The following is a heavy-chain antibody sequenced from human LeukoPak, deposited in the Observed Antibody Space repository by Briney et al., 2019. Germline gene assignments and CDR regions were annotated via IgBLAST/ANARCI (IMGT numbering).Heavy chain of an antibody. CDR3: ARTTVTTWVDY. CDR2: ISHTGST. V-gene: IGHV4-4*02. CDR1: GDSISSSNW. D-gene: IGHD4-17*01. J-gene: IGHJ4*02. Sequence: SETLSLTCTVSGDSISSSNWWNWVRLPPGKGLDWIGEISHTGSTKYSPSLKDRVTISKDNSKNQFSLKLSSVTAADTAVYYCARTTVTTWVDYWGQGTLVTVSS.